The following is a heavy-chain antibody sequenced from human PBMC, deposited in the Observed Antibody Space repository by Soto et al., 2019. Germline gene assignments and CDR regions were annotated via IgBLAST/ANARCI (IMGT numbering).Heavy chain of an antibody. V-gene: IGHV1-18*01. D-gene: IGHD3-3*01. Sequence: ASVKVSCKASGYTFTSCGISWVRQAPGQGLEWMGWISAYNGNTNYAQKLQGRVTMTTDTSTSTAYMELRSLRSDNTAVYYCARQDSTYYDFWSGYYSNWFDPWGQGTLVTVSS. CDR1: GYTFTSCG. CDR3: ARQDSTYYDFWSGYYSNWFDP. CDR2: ISAYNGNT. J-gene: IGHJ5*02.